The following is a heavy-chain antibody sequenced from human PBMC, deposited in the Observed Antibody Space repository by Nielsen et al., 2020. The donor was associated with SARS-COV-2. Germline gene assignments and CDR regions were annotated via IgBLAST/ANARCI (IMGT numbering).Heavy chain of an antibody. CDR1: GYTFTTYA. V-gene: IGHV1-18*01. CDR3: ARGDNTVTTYYFDY. CDR2: ISAYNGNT. Sequence: ASVKVSCKASGYTFTTYAMNWVRQAPGQGLEWMGWISAYNGNTNYAQKLQGRVTMTTDTSTSTAYMELRSLRSDDTAVYYCARGDNTVTTYYFDYWGQGTLVTVSS. D-gene: IGHD4-11*01. J-gene: IGHJ4*02.